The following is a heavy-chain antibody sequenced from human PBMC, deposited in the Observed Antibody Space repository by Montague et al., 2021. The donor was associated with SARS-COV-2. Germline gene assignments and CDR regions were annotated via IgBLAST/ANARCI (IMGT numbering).Heavy chain of an antibody. CDR3: AQKRGVIEHNWFDP. J-gene: IGHJ5*02. V-gene: IGHV2-5*02. CDR2: IYWDDDK. CDR1: GFSLSTSGVG. Sequence: PALVKPTQTLTLTCTFSGFSLSTSGVGVGWIRQPPGKALEWLALIYWDDDKRYSPSLKSRLTITKDTSKNQVVLTMTNMDPVDTATYYCAQKRGVIEHNWFDPWGQGTLVTVSS. D-gene: IGHD3-10*01.